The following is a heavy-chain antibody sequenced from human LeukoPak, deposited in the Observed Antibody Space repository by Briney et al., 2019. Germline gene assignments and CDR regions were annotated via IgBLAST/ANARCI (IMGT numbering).Heavy chain of an antibody. Sequence: GGSLRLSCAASGFTFSSYAMSWVRQAPGKGLEWVSAISGSGGSTYYADSVRGRFTISRDSSKNTLYLQMNSLRAEDTAVYYCARDNSGYFDYWGQGTLVTVSS. CDR3: ARDNSGYFDY. J-gene: IGHJ4*02. D-gene: IGHD1-26*01. CDR2: ISGSGGST. V-gene: IGHV3-23*01. CDR1: GFTFSSYA.